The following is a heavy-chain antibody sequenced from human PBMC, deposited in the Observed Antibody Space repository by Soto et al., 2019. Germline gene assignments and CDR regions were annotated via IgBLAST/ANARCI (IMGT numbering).Heavy chain of an antibody. CDR1: GFTFSSYW. CDR3: ARDPQYYDFCSGYYHYFDY. J-gene: IGHJ4*02. V-gene: IGHV3-74*01. CDR2: INSDGSST. D-gene: IGHD3-3*01. Sequence: GGSLRLSCAASGFTFSSYWMHWVRQAPGKGLVWVSRINSDGSSTSYADSVKGRFTISRDNAKNTLYLQMNSLRAEDTAVYYCARDPQYYDFCSGYYHYFDYWCQGTLVTAPQ.